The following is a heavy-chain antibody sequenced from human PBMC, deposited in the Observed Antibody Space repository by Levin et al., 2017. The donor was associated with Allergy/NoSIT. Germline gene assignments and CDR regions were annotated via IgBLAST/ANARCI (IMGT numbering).Heavy chain of an antibody. CDR3: ASLGSVITMVRGVDGDAFDI. CDR2: IYYSGST. J-gene: IGHJ3*02. CDR1: GGSISSSSYY. V-gene: IGHV4-39*01. D-gene: IGHD3-10*01. Sequence: PSETLSLTCTVSGGSISSSSYYWGWIRQPPGKGLEWIGSIYYSGSTYYNPSLKSRVTISVDTSKNQFSLKLSSVTAADTAVYYCASLGSVITMVRGVDGDAFDIWGQGTMVTVSS.